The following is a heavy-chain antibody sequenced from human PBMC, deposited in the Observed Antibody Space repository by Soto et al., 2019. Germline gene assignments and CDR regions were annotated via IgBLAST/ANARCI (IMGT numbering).Heavy chain of an antibody. D-gene: IGHD3-10*01. CDR3: AREVGGRPRSYYYGSGSYYKDYCFDY. V-gene: IGHV4-61*01. Sequence: SETLSLTCNVSAGSITGDSYYWTWIRQPPGKGLEWLGYISYNGRTNYNPSLKSRVTISVDTSRKQFFLRLTSVTAADTAVYYCAREVGGRPRSYYYGSGSYYKDYCFDYWGQGTLVTVS. J-gene: IGHJ4*02. CDR1: AGSITGDSYY. CDR2: ISYNGRT.